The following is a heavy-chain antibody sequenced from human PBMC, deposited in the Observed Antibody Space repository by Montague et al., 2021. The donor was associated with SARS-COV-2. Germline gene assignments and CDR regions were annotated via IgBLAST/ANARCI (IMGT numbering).Heavy chain of an antibody. J-gene: IGHJ4*02. D-gene: IGHD1-26*01. CDR2: IWYDGTNK. V-gene: IGHV3-33*06. Sequence: SLRLSCAASEFSLNNYGMHWVRQAPGKGLEWVAVIWYDGTNKFYADSVKGRFTISRDSSKNTLYLQMNGLRAEDTAVYYCVKDRDSGTYYRLDYWGQGTLVTVSS. CDR1: EFSLNNYG. CDR3: VKDRDSGTYYRLDY.